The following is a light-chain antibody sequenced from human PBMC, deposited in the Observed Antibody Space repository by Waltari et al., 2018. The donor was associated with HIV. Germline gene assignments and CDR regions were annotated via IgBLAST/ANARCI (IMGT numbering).Light chain of an antibody. CDR2: GAS. J-gene: IGKJ2*01. CDR1: QSFSSD. Sequence: EIVMTQSPATLSVSPGERATLSCRASQSFSSDLAWYQHKPGQAPRLLIYGASTRGAGIPARFSGSGSGTEFTLTISSLQSEDFAVYYCQQYNNWPLSFGQGTKLEIK. V-gene: IGKV3-15*01. CDR3: QQYNNWPLS.